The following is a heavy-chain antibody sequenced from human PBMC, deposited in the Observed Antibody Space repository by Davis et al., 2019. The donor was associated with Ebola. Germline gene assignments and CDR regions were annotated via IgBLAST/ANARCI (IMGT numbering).Heavy chain of an antibody. D-gene: IGHD5-18*01. CDR2: ISYDGSNK. V-gene: IGHV3-30*03. J-gene: IGHJ6*02. CDR3: ASSTAVNV. CDR1: GFTFSSYG. Sequence: GESLKISCAASGFTFSSYGMHWVRQAPGKGLEWVAVISYDGSNKYYADSAKGRFTISRDNAKNTLYLQMNSLRAEDTAVYYCASSTAVNVWGQGTTVTVSS.